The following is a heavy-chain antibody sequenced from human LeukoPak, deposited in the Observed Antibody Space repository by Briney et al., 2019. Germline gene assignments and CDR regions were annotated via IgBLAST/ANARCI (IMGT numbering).Heavy chain of an antibody. J-gene: IGHJ4*02. CDR3: AKEAHYPHMGTYLVTIDS. CDR2: ISSSSSAI. D-gene: IGHD3-9*01. V-gene: IGHV3-48*04. CDR1: GFTFSSYS. Sequence: GGSLRLSCAASGFTFSSYSLNWVRQAPGKGPEWVSYISSSSSAIYYADSVKGRFTISRDNAKNSLYLQMNSLRAEDTALYYCAKEAHYPHMGTYLVTIDSWGQGTLVTVSS.